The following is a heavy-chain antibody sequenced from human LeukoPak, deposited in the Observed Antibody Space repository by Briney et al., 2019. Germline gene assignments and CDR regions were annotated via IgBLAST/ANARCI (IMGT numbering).Heavy chain of an antibody. CDR2: IKQDGSEK. Sequence: PGGSLRLSCAASGFTFDSYWMSWVRQAPGKGLEWVANIKQDGSEKYYVDSVKGRFTISRDNAKNSLYLQMDSLTAEDTAVYYCARKGLPDYWGQGTPVTVSS. J-gene: IGHJ4*02. CDR3: ARKGLPDY. CDR1: GFTFDSYW. V-gene: IGHV3-7*01.